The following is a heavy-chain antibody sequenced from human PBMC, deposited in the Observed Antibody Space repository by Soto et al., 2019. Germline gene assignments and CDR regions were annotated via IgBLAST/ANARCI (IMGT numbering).Heavy chain of an antibody. D-gene: IGHD3-3*01. J-gene: IGHJ4*02. V-gene: IGHV3-33*01. CDR2: IWYDGSNK. Sequence: QVQLVESGGGVVQPGRSLRLSCAASGFTFSSYGMHWVRQAPGKGLEWVAVIWYDGSNKYYADSVKGRFTISRDNSKNTLYLQMNSLRAEDTAVYYCARDHDFWSGTTLDYWGQGTLVTVSS. CDR3: ARDHDFWSGTTLDY. CDR1: GFTFSSYG.